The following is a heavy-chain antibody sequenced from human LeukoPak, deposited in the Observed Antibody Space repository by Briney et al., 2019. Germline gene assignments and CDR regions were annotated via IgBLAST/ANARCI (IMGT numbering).Heavy chain of an antibody. J-gene: IGHJ4*02. Sequence: GGSLRLSCAASGFTLTSYGMGWVRQAPGRGLEWVSAISGSGGSTYYADSVKGRFTISRDNSKNTLYLQMNSLRAEDTAVYYCAKARSQKHSSGSQGSWGQGTLVTVSS. V-gene: IGHV3-23*01. CDR1: GFTLTSYG. CDR2: ISGSGGST. D-gene: IGHD6-19*01. CDR3: AKARSQKHSSGSQGS.